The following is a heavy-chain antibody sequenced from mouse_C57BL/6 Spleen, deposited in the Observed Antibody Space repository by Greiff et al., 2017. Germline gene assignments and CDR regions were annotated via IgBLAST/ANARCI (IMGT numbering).Heavy chain of an antibody. V-gene: IGHV1-9*01. CDR1: GYTFTGYW. CDR3: ARDNLNCYGPPWFAY. CDR2: IMPGSGST. J-gene: IGHJ3*01. Sequence: VQLQQSGAELMKPGASVKLSCKATGYTFTGYWIEWVKQRPGHGLEWIGEIMPGSGSTNYNEKFKGKATFTADTSSTTAYMQLSSLTPEDSAIYYCARDNLNCYGPPWFAYWGQGTLVTVSA. D-gene: IGHD1-1*01.